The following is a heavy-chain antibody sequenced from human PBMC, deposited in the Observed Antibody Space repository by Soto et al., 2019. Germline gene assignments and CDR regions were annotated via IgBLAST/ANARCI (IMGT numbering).Heavy chain of an antibody. CDR3: AKDIDIVATYFDY. CDR2: ISWNSGSI. CDR1: GFTFSSYA. J-gene: IGHJ4*02. V-gene: IGHV3-9*01. Sequence: GGSLRLSCAASGFTFSSYAMSWVRQAPGRGLEWVSGISWNSGSIGYADSVEGRFTISRDNAKNSLYLQMNSLRAEDTALYYCAKDIDIVATYFDYWGQGTLVTVSS. D-gene: IGHD5-12*01.